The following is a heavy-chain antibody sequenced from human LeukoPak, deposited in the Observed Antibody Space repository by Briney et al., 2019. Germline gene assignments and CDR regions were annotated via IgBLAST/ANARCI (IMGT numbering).Heavy chain of an antibody. CDR1: GGSVSSVGDY. D-gene: IGHD3-10*01. J-gene: IGHJ4*02. CDR2: IYVSGST. CDR3: ARGGYYGAFDY. Sequence: SQTLSLTCTISGGSVSSVGDYWNWIRQPAGKGLEWIGRIYVSGSTDYNPSLESRVSMSLDTSENQFSLKLSSVTAADTAVYYCARGGYYGAFDYWGQGTLVTVAS. V-gene: IGHV4-61*02.